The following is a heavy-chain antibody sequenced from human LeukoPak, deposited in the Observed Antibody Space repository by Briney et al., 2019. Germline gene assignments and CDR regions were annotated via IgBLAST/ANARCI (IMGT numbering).Heavy chain of an antibody. J-gene: IGHJ4*02. CDR3: ARDGYIVVVTAMRGDYLDY. D-gene: IGHD2-21*02. Sequence: GGSLRLSCAASGLTFSSYAMHWVRQAPGKGLEWVAVISYDGSKKYYADSVKGRFTISRDNSKNTLYLQMNSLRAEDTAVYYCARDGYIVVVTAMRGDYLDYWGQGTLVTVSS. V-gene: IGHV3-30-3*01. CDR1: GLTFSSYA. CDR2: ISYDGSKK.